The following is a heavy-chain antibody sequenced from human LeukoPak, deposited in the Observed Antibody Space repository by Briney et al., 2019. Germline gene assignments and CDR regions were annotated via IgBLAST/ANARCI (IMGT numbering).Heavy chain of an antibody. V-gene: IGHV3-23*01. CDR2: ITGSAGST. J-gene: IGHJ4*02. D-gene: IGHD3-22*01. Sequence: GGSLRLSCAASGFTFSYYSMSWVRQAPGKGLEWVSGITGSAGSTHYADSVKGRFTISRDNTKNTLYLQMNSLRAEDTAIYYCAKSSYYDSSGYYREYYFDYWGQGTLVTVSS. CDR1: GFTFSYYS. CDR3: AKSSYYDSSGYYREYYFDY.